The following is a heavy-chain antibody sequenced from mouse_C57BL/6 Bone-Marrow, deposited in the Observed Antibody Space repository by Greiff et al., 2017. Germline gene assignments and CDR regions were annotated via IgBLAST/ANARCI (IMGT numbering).Heavy chain of an antibody. J-gene: IGHJ4*01. D-gene: IGHD1-1*01. CDR1: GYTFTSYG. CDR2: INPRSGST. CDR3: ARWGDYYPFYAMDY. V-gene: IGHV1-81*01. Sequence: VQLQQSGAELARPGASVKLPCKASGYTFTSYGISWVKQRTGQGLEWIGEINPRSGSTYYNEKFKGKATLTADKSSSTAYMELRSLTSEDSAVYFCARWGDYYPFYAMDYWGQGTSVTVSA.